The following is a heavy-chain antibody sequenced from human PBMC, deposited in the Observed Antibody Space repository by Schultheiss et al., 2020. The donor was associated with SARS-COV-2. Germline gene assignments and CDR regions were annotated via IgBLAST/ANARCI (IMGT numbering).Heavy chain of an antibody. CDR1: GLRFSAHW. Sequence: GGSLRLSCAASGLRFSAHWMSWVRQAPGKGLVWISRINCDGTTTTYADSVKGRFTISRDNTKNTLYLQMNRLRADDTAVYYCAREPYSSSWSVDYWGQGTLVTVSS. CDR3: AREPYSSSWSVDY. CDR2: INCDGTTT. V-gene: IGHV3-74*03. J-gene: IGHJ4*02. D-gene: IGHD6-13*01.